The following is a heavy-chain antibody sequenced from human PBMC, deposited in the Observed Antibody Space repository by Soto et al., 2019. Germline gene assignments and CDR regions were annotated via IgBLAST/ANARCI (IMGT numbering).Heavy chain of an antibody. CDR2: IYPGDSDT. CDR3: ARFVCVSTTCNRGMYV. Sequence: PGESLKISCKGSGYSFTSYWIGWVRQMPGKGLEWMGIIYPGDSDTRYSPSFQGQVTISADKSINTAYLQWSSLKASDTAMYYCARFVCVSTTCNRGMYVWGQGTTVPVSS. D-gene: IGHD2-2*01. J-gene: IGHJ6*02. V-gene: IGHV5-51*01. CDR1: GYSFTSYW.